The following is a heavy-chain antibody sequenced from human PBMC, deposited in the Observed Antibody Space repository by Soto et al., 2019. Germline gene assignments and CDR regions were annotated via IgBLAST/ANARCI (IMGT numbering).Heavy chain of an antibody. Sequence: QVHLVQSRAEVKKPGASVQVSCKASGYTFTTYGIAWVRQAPGQGLEWLGWISAYNGNTNYAQKFQGRVTMTTETSTNTAYMGVRSLRSDDTAVYYCARDKGSKAWYYFFDFWGQGTLVTVSS. J-gene: IGHJ4*02. D-gene: IGHD1-26*01. CDR3: ARDKGSKAWYYFFDF. V-gene: IGHV1-18*01. CDR1: GYTFTTYG. CDR2: ISAYNGNT.